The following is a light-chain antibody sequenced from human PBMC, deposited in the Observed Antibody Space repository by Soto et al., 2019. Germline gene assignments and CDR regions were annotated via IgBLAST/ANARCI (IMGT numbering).Light chain of an antibody. Sequence: QSALTQPRSVSGSPGQSVTISCTGTSSDVGGYGYVSWYQQHPGKAPKLIIYDVTRRPSGVPDRFSGSKSGNTASLTISGRQAEDEADFYCCSYAGSYTLVFGGGTKLTVL. CDR3: CSYAGSYTLV. V-gene: IGLV2-11*01. CDR2: DVT. CDR1: SSDVGGYGY. J-gene: IGLJ2*01.